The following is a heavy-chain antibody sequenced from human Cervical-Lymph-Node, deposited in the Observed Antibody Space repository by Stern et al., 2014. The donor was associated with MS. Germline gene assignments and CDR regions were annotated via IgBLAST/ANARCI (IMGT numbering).Heavy chain of an antibody. CDR2: VSYDGNRK. CDR3: VRDQQWLLQFAFDL. Sequence: VQLVESGGGVVQAGRSLRLSCAASGFTFSDFAIYWVRQAPGKGLEWVAVVSYDGNRKKYADSVRGRFTISRDTSQNTVSLQMNDLRPEDTAMYYCVRDQQWLLQFAFDLWGQGTMVAVSS. J-gene: IGHJ3*01. D-gene: IGHD6-19*01. CDR1: GFTFSDFA. V-gene: IGHV3-30*01.